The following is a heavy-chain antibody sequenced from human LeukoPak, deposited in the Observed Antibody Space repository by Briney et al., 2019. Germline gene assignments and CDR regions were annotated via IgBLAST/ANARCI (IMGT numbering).Heavy chain of an antibody. J-gene: IGHJ4*02. V-gene: IGHV3-23*01. D-gene: IGHD3-22*01. CDR3: AKRGVVIRVILVGFHKEAYYFDS. CDR2: ISGSGGGT. Sequence: GGSLRLSCAVSGITLSNYGMSWVRQAPGKGLEWVAGISGSGGGTTYADSVKGRFTIPRDNAKNKLFLQMNDLTADDTAMYFCAKRGVVIRVILVGFHKEAYYFDSWGQGALVTVSS. CDR1: GITLSNYG.